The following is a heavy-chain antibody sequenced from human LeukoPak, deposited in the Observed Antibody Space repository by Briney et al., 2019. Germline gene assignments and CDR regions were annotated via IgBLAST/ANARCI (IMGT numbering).Heavy chain of an antibody. V-gene: IGHV4-59*01. CDR1: GGSISSYY. D-gene: IGHD2/OR15-2a*01. J-gene: IGHJ6*03. CDR2: IYYSGST. CDR3: ARRIDYMDV. Sequence: SETLSLTCTVSGGSISSYYWSWIRQPPGKGLEWIGYIYYSGSTNYSPSLKSRVTISVDTSKNQFSLKLSSVTAADTAVYYCARRIDYMDVWGKGTTVTVSS.